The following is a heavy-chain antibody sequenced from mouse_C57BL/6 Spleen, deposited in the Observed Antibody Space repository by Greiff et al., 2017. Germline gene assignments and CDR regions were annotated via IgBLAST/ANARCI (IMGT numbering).Heavy chain of an antibody. J-gene: IGHJ4*01. CDR2: IYPGGGYT. D-gene: IGHD3-2*02. Sequence: VQLQQSGAELVRPGTSVKMSCKASGYTFTNYWIGWAKQRPGHGLEWIGDIYPGGGYTNYNEKFKGKATLTADKSSSTAYMQFSSLTSEDSAIYYCARAAQATYYAMDYWGQGTSVTVSS. CDR1: GYTFTNYW. V-gene: IGHV1-63*01. CDR3: ARAAQATYYAMDY.